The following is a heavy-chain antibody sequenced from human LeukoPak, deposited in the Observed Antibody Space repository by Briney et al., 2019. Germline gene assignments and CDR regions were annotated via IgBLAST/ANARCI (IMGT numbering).Heavy chain of an antibody. V-gene: IGHV3-23*01. CDR1: GFTFSSYA. J-gene: IGHJ4*02. Sequence: EGSLRLSCAASGFTFSSYAMSWVRQAPGKGLEWVSTISGSGGSTYYADSVKGRFTISRDNSKNTLYLQMNSLRADDTAVYYCAKDRFCSGGSCYSADYWGQGTLVTVSS. CDR2: ISGSGGST. CDR3: AKDRFCSGGSCYSADY. D-gene: IGHD2-15*01.